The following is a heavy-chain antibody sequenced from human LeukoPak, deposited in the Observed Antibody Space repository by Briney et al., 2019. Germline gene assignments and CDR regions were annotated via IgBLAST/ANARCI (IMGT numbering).Heavy chain of an antibody. D-gene: IGHD2-2*01. CDR2: ISSNGGST. J-gene: IGHJ3*02. CDR3: ARDGCSSTSCFRRSYGFDI. V-gene: IGHV3-64*01. Sequence: AGGSLRLSCAASGFTFSSYAMHWVRQAPGKGLEYVSAISSNGGSTYYANSVKGRFTISRDNSKNTLYLQMGSLRAEDMAVYYCARDGCSSTSCFRRSYGFDIWGQGTMVTVSS. CDR1: GFTFSSYA.